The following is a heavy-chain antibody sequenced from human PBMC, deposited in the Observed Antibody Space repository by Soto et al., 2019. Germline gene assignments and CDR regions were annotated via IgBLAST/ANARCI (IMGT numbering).Heavy chain of an antibody. CDR2: INQDGSEK. CDR3: AKVFRGSRGYIQS. Sequence: GGSLRLSCIASGFTFRGYWMSWVRQAPGKGLEWVANINQDGSEKNYVDSVKGRFTISRDNAKDSLSLQMNSLRADDTAVYYCAKVFRGSRGYIQSWGQGPLVTVPS. D-gene: IGHD5-12*01. J-gene: IGHJ5*02. V-gene: IGHV3-7*03. CDR1: GFTFRGYW.